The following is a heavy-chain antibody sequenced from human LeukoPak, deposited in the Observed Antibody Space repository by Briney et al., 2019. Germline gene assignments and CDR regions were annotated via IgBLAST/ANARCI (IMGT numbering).Heavy chain of an antibody. J-gene: IGHJ4*02. CDR1: GFTFSSYS. CDR3: ASYCSSTSCYPLDY. D-gene: IGHD2-2*01. CDR2: LSSSSSYI. V-gene: IGHV3-21*01. Sequence: PGGSLRLSCAASGFTFSSYSMNWVRQAPGKGLEWVSSLSSSSSYIYYADSVKGRFTISRDNAKNSLYLQMNSLRAEDTAVYYCASYCSSTSCYPLDYWGQGTLVTVSS.